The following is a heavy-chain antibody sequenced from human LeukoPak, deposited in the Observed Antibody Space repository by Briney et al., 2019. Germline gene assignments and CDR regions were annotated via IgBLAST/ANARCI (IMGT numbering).Heavy chain of an antibody. CDR1: GFTFDDYA. CDR2: IRYDGNKK. J-gene: IGHJ5*02. Sequence: GGSLRLSCAASGFTFDDYAMHWVRQAPGKGLEWVAFIRYDGNKKYYADPVKGRFTISRDNSKNTLYLQMNTLRAEDTAVYYCASGITGTWGQGTLVTVSS. CDR3: ASGITGT. V-gene: IGHV3-30*02. D-gene: IGHD1-20*01.